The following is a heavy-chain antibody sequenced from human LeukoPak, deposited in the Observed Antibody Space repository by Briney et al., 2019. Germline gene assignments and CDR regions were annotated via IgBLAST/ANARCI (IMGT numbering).Heavy chain of an antibody. Sequence: GRSLRLSCAASGFIFDDHGMHWVRQAPGRGLEWVSGISWSSGIIGYADSVKGRFTISRDNAKNSLYLQMESLRAEDTAVYYCAKDTGSPADAITMEDNAFDIWGQGTMVTVSS. CDR2: ISWSSGII. J-gene: IGHJ3*02. CDR1: GFIFDDHG. CDR3: AKDTGSPADAITMEDNAFDI. D-gene: IGHD3-3*01. V-gene: IGHV3-9*01.